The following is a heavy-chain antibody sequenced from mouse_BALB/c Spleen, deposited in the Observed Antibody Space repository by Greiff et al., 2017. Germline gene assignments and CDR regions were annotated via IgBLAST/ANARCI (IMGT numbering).Heavy chain of an antibody. CDR1: GFTFSSYG. J-gene: IGHJ2*01. V-gene: IGHV5-6*01. CDR3: ARQVDY. Sequence: EVKVVESGGDLVKPGGSLKLSCAASGFTFSSYGMSWVRQTPDKRLEWVATISSGGSYTYYPDSVKGRFTISKDNAKNTLYLQMSILKSEYTAMYYCARQVDYWGQGTTLTVSS. CDR2: ISSGGSYT.